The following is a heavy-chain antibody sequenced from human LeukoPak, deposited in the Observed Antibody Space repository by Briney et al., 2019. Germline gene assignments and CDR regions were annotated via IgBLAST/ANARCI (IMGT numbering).Heavy chain of an antibody. Sequence: GGSLRLSCAASGFTFSSYGMHWVRQAPGKGLEWVAVISYDGSNKYYADSVKGRFTISRDNSENTLYLQMNSLRAEDTAVYYCAKDPDGDWGQGTLVTVSS. D-gene: IGHD4-17*01. CDR1: GFTFSSYG. J-gene: IGHJ4*02. CDR2: ISYDGSNK. CDR3: AKDPDGD. V-gene: IGHV3-30*18.